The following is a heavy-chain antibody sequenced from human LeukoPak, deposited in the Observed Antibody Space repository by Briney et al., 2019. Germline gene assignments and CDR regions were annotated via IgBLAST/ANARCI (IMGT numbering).Heavy chain of an antibody. J-gene: IGHJ4*02. D-gene: IGHD6-13*01. Sequence: ESLKISCKGSGYTFTNYWIGWVRQMPGKGLEWMGIIYPGDSDTRYSPSFQGQVTISADKSISTAYLQWSSLKASDTAMYYCARGRWQQPKPYYFDYWGQGTLVTDSS. V-gene: IGHV5-51*01. CDR2: IYPGDSDT. CDR3: ARGRWQQPKPYYFDY. CDR1: GYTFTNYW.